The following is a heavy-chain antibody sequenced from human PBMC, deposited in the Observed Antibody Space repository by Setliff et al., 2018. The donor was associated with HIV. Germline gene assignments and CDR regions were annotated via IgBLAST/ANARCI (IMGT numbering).Heavy chain of an antibody. CDR1: GGSISSSSYY. D-gene: IGHD3-22*01. V-gene: IGHV4-39*01. J-gene: IGHJ4*02. CDR2: IYYGGST. CDR3: ESGDSSGYYYTDY. Sequence: SETLSLTCTVSGGSISSSSYYWGWVRQPPGKGLEWIGSIYYGGSTYYNPSLESRVTISVDTSKNQFSLNLSSVTAADTAVYYCESGDSSGYYYTDYWGQGTLVTVSS.